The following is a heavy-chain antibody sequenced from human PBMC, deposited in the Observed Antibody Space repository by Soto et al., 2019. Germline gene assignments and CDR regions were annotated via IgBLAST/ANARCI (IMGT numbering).Heavy chain of an antibody. CDR1: GFTFSSYS. CDR3: ARDHCSSTSCYLSHAFDI. V-gene: IGHV3-21*01. D-gene: IGHD2-2*01. CDR2: ISSSSSYI. J-gene: IGHJ3*02. Sequence: GGSLRLSCAASGFTFSSYSMNWVRQAPGKGLEWVSSISSSSSYIYYADSVKGRFTISRDNAKNSLYLQMNSLRAEDTAVYYCARDHCSSTSCYLSHAFDIWGQGTMVTVSS.